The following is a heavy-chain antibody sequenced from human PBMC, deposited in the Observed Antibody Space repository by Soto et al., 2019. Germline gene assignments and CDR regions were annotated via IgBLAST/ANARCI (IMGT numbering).Heavy chain of an antibody. V-gene: IGHV1-18*01. CDR3: AREGQAPYYYYGMDV. CDR1: GYTFTNYG. J-gene: IGHJ6*02. CDR2: ISGYNGNT. Sequence: QVQLVQSGAEVKKPGASVTVSCKASGYTFTNYGFSWVRQAPGQGLEGMGWISGYNGNTKYAEKFQNRVTMTTDTSTNIAHMELRSLRSDDTAVYYCAREGQAPYYYYGMDVWGQGTAVTVSS.